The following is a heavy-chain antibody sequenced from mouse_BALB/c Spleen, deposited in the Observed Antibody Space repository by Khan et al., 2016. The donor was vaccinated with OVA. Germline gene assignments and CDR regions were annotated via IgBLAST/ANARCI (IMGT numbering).Heavy chain of an antibody. Sequence: QVQLKESGPGLVQPSQSLSITCTVSGFSLTTYGVYWVRQSLGKGLVWLGVIWSGGTTDYSAAFISRLSTTKDNSKSQVFFKINSLQANDTAIYYCARNYDYDEGLANWGQGTLVTVSA. J-gene: IGHJ3*01. CDR2: IWSGGTT. CDR1: GFSLTTYG. V-gene: IGHV2-2*02. CDR3: ARNYDYDEGLAN. D-gene: IGHD2-4*01.